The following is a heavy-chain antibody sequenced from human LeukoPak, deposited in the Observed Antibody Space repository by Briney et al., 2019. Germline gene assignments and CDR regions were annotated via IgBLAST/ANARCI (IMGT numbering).Heavy chain of an antibody. CDR3: ASDLGAAADTPDRFFDR. Sequence: PSETLTLTCTVSGGSISGYYWSWIRQTPGKGLERIGYIYNSGSSNYNPSLKSRVTISIDTSKNQSSLRLTSVTAADTAIYYCASDLGAAADTPDRFFDRWGRAPLVTVSS. CDR1: GGSISGYY. V-gene: IGHV4-59*01. J-gene: IGHJ2*01. CDR2: IYNSGSS. D-gene: IGHD6-25*01.